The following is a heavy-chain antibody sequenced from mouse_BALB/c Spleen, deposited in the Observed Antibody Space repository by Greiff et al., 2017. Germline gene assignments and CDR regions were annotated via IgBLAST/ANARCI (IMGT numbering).Heavy chain of an antibody. CDR1: GYTFTSYV. D-gene: IGHD4-1*01. CDR3: ARELGRYFDY. CDR2: INPYNDGT. J-gene: IGHJ2*01. V-gene: IGHV1-14*01. Sequence: EVKLQESGPELVKPGASVKMSCKASGYTFTSYVMHWVKQKPGQGLEWIGYINPYNDGTKYNEKFKGKATLTVDESSSTAYMQLSSLTSEDSAVYYCARELGRYFDYWGQGTTLTVSS.